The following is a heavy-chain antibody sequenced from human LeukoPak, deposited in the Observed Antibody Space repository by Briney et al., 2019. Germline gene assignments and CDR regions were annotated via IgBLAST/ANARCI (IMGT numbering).Heavy chain of an antibody. D-gene: IGHD4-17*01. J-gene: IGHJ6*02. CDR1: GGSFSGYY. CDR3: ARGPATVTTTASTHNVYYGMYV. Sequence: SETLSLTCAVYGGSFSGYYWSWIRQPPGKGLEWIGEINHSGSTNYNPSLKSRVTISVDTSKNQFSLKLSSVTATDTAVYYCARGPATVTTTASTHNVYYGMYVWGQGTTVTVSS. V-gene: IGHV4-34*01. CDR2: INHSGST.